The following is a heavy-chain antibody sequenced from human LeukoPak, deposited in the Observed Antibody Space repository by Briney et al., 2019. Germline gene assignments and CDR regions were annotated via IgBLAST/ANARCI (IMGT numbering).Heavy chain of an antibody. V-gene: IGHV5-51*01. Sequence: ESLKISCKGSGYSFTSYWIGWVRQMPGKGLEWMGIIYPGDSDTRYSPSFQGQVTISADKSISTAYLQWSSLKASDTAMYYCARVRPGYYYDSSGPAQLYFDYWGQGTLVTVSS. D-gene: IGHD3-22*01. CDR2: IYPGDSDT. CDR3: ARVRPGYYYDSSGPAQLYFDY. CDR1: GYSFTSYW. J-gene: IGHJ4*02.